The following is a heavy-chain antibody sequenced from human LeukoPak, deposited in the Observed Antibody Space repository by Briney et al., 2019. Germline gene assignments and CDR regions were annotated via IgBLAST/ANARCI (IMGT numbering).Heavy chain of an antibody. CDR1: GFTFSSYE. Sequence: PGGSLRLSCAASGFTFSSYEMNWVRQAPGKGLEWVSYISSSGGTIYYAESVKGRFTISRDNAKNSLYLHMNSLTVEDTAVYYCSRDPRHNDYWGQGTLVTVSS. CDR2: ISSSGGTI. V-gene: IGHV3-48*03. CDR3: SRDPRHNDY. J-gene: IGHJ4*02.